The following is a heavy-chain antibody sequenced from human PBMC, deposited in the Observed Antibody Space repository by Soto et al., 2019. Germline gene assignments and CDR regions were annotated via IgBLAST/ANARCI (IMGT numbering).Heavy chain of an antibody. CDR1: GGSISSYY. Sequence: SETLSLTCTVSGGSISSYYWSWIRQPPGKGLEWISYIYYSGSTNYNPSLKSRVTISVDTSKNQFSLKLSSVTAADTAVYYCARDRRVRGVIRLGDVWGQGTTVTVSS. J-gene: IGHJ6*02. CDR2: IYYSGST. V-gene: IGHV4-59*01. CDR3: ARDRRVRGVIRLGDV. D-gene: IGHD3-10*01.